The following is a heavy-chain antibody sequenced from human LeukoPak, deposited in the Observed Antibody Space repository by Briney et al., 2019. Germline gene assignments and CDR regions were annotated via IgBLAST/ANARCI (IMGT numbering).Heavy chain of an antibody. Sequence: PGGSLRLSCAASGFTFSSYAMSWVRQGPGKGLEWVSAISVSGNTYHADAAKRRFTISRDSSKTTLYLQMNSLRAGDAAVYYCAKAPVTTYSGAYCYPFDYWSQGTLVTVSS. CDR1: GFTFSSYA. J-gene: IGHJ4*02. CDR2: ISVSGNT. D-gene: IGHD2-21*01. CDR3: AKAPVTTYSGAYCYPFDY. V-gene: IGHV3-23*01.